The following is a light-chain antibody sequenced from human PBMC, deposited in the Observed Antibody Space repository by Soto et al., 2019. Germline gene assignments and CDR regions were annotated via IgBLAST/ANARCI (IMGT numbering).Light chain of an antibody. CDR2: AAS. V-gene: IGKV1-39*01. CDR1: QGISTY. CDR3: QQSYSITWT. J-gene: IGKJ1*01. Sequence: DIQMTQSPSCLSASVGDRVTITCRASQGISTYLNWYQQKPGKAPKLLIYAASSLQSGVPSRFSGSGSETDFTLTISILQPEDFATYSCQQSYSITWTFGQGTKVDIK.